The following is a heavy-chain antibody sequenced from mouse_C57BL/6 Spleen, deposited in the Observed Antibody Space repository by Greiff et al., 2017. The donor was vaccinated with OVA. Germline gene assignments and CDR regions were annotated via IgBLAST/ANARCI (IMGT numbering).Heavy chain of an antibody. CDR1: GYTFTSYW. Sequence: QVQLQQSGAELVKPGASVKLSCKASGYTFTSYWMHWVKQRPGRGLEWIGRIDPNSGGTKYNEKFKSKATLTVDKPSSTAYMQLSSLTSEDSAVYYCARAYYYGSSYGSAMDYWGQGTSVTVSS. J-gene: IGHJ4*01. V-gene: IGHV1-72*01. CDR2: IDPNSGGT. D-gene: IGHD1-1*01. CDR3: ARAYYYGSSYGSAMDY.